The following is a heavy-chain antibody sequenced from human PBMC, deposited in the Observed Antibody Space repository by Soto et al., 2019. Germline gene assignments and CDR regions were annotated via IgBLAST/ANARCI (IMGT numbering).Heavy chain of an antibody. D-gene: IGHD1-26*01. J-gene: IGHJ4*02. V-gene: IGHV3-74*01. CDR2: INSDGSST. Sequence: GGSLRLSCAASGFTFSSYWMHWVRQAPGKGLVWVSRINSDGSSTSYADSVKGRFTISRDNAKNTLYLQMNSLRAEDTAVYYCARGSLVGARFPSDYWGQGTLVTVSS. CDR3: ARGSLVGARFPSDY. CDR1: GFTFSSYW.